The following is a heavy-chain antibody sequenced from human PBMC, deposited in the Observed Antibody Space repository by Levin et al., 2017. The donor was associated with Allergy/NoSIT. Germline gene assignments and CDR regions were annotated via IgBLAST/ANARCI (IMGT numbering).Heavy chain of an antibody. D-gene: IGHD3-10*01. CDR2: ISYDGSNK. CDR3: AKASTPFGEFLPYYFDY. Sequence: GESLKISCAASGFTFSSYGMHWVRQAPGKGLEWVAVISYDGSNKYYADSVKGRFTISRDNSKNTLYLQMNSLRAEDTAVYYCAKASTPFGEFLPYYFDYWGQGTLVTVSS. J-gene: IGHJ4*02. V-gene: IGHV3-30*18. CDR1: GFTFSSYG.